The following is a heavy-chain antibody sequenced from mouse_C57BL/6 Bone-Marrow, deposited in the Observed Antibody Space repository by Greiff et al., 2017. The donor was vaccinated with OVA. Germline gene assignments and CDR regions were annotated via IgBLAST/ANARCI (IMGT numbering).Heavy chain of an antibody. Sequence: EVQLVESGPGLVKPSQSLSLTCSVTGYSITSGYYWNWIRQFPGNKLEWMGYISYDGSNNYNPSLKNRISITRDTSKNQFFLKLNSVTTEDTATYYCARGKGQLRHFDYWGQGTTLTVSS. D-gene: IGHD3-2*02. J-gene: IGHJ2*01. CDR2: ISYDGSN. V-gene: IGHV3-6*01. CDR3: ARGKGQLRHFDY. CDR1: GYSITSGYY.